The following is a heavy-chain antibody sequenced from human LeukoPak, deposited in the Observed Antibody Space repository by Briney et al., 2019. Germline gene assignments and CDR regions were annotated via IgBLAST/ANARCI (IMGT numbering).Heavy chain of an antibody. CDR2: IYPGDSDT. D-gene: IGHD1-26*01. CDR1: EYSFTNYW. Sequence: GESLKISCRGSEYSFTNYWIGWVRQMPGKGLEWMAIIYPGDSDTRYDPSFQGQVTISADKSINTAYLQWSSLKASDTAMYYCARLSGSYHSAFDIWGQGTMVTVSS. CDR3: ARLSGSYHSAFDI. J-gene: IGHJ3*02. V-gene: IGHV5-51*01.